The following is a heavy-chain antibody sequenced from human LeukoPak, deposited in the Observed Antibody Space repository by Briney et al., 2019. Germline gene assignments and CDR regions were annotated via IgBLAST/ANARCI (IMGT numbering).Heavy chain of an antibody. Sequence: ASVKVSCKASGYTFTSYYMHWVRQAPGQGLEWMGIINPSGGSTSCAQKFQGRVAMTRDTSTSTVYVELSSLRSEDTAVYYCARGENWSYFDYWGQGTLVTVSS. J-gene: IGHJ4*02. V-gene: IGHV1-46*01. CDR2: INPSGGST. CDR1: GYTFTSYY. CDR3: ARGENWSYFDY. D-gene: IGHD1-1*01.